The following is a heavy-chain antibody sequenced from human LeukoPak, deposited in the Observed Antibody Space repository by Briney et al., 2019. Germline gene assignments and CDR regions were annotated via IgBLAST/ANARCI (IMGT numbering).Heavy chain of an antibody. CDR1: GFIFSNYA. Sequence: GGSLRLSCAASGFIFSNYAMSWVRQAPGKGLEWVSTISGSDDSTYYADSVRGRFTISKDSSKHTLYLQMNSVRAEDTPVYYCVKSRSGGGSFYNYWGEGSLVSVSS. J-gene: IGHJ4*02. CDR2: ISGSDDST. D-gene: IGHD2-15*01. CDR3: VKSRSGGGSFYNY. V-gene: IGHV3-23*01.